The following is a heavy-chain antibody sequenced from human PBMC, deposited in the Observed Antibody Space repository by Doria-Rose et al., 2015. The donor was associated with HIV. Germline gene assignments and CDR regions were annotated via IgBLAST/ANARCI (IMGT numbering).Heavy chain of an antibody. CDR1: GFTFSSYS. V-gene: IGHV3-21*01. J-gene: IGHJ3*02. D-gene: IGHD4-4*01. Sequence: KPGGALRLSCAVSGFTFSSYSMNWVRQAPGKGLEWVSSISSSSYIYYADSVKGRFAISRDNAKNSLYLQMKSLRAEDTAVYYCAGGLMATVRGSDAFDIWGQGTKVTVSS. CDR2: ISSSSYI. CDR3: AGGLMATVRGSDAFDI.